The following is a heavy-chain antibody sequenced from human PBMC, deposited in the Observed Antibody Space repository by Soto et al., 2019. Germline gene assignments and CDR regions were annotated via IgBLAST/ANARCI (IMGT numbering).Heavy chain of an antibody. V-gene: IGHV3-21*01. J-gene: IGHJ6*02. CDR2: ISSSSYI. D-gene: IGHD6-13*01. Sequence: AGGSLRLSCAASGFTFSSYSMNWVRQAPGKGLEWVSSISSSSYIYYADSVKGRFTISRDNAKNSLYLQMNSLRAEDTAVYYCARDLRYSSSWYRQVYYYYYGMDVWGQGTTVTVSS. CDR1: GFTFSSYS. CDR3: ARDLRYSSSWYRQVYYYYYGMDV.